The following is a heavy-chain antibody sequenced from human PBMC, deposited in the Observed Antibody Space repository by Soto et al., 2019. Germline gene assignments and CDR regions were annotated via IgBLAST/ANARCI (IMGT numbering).Heavy chain of an antibody. V-gene: IGHV4-39*01. Sequence: SETLSLTCTVSGGSISSSSYYWGWIRQPPGKGLEWIGSIYYSGSTYYNPSLKSRVTISVDTSKNQFSLKLSSVTAADTAVYYCVSPRLLCFGEVNDYWGQGTLVTVSS. CDR3: VSPRLLCFGEVNDY. CDR2: IYYSGST. CDR1: GGSISSSSYY. D-gene: IGHD3-10*01. J-gene: IGHJ4*02.